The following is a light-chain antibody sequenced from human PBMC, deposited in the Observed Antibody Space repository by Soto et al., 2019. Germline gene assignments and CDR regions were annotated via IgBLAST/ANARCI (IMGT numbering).Light chain of an antibody. CDR2: AAS. J-gene: IGKJ4*01. Sequence: IPLTHSPSSLSASLGYSFTINFRASQGIRNDLGWYQQKPGKAPKRLIYAASSLDTGVPSRFSGSGSGTDLTFTISSLQPEDVATYYCQQYENLPLIFGGGTKVDIK. V-gene: IGKV1-33*01. CDR1: QGIRND. CDR3: QQYENLPLI.